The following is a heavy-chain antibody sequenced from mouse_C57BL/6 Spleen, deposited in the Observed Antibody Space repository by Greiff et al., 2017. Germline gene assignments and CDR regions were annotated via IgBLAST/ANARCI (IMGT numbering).Heavy chain of an antibody. CDR1: GFTFSDYG. V-gene: IGHV5-17*01. CDR2: ISSGSSTI. J-gene: IGHJ4*01. CDR3: ARAYYYGSRYAMDY. D-gene: IGHD1-1*01. Sequence: EVMLVESGGGLVKPGGSLKLSCAASGFTFSDYGMHWVRQAPEKGLEWVAYISSGSSTIYYADTVKGRFTISRDNAKNTLFLQMTSLRSEDTAMYYCARAYYYGSRYAMDYWGQGTSVTVSS.